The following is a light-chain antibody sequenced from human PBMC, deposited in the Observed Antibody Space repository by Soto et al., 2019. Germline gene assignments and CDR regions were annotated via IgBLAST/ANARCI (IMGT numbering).Light chain of an antibody. CDR1: NRPIGSYNY. CDR3: QSFDSSLRVYV. CDR2: EVR. J-gene: IGLJ1*01. V-gene: IGLV2-14*01. Sequence: SVLSQPASVSGSPGQSITISCTGTNRPIGSYNYVAWYQQFPGKTPKLIIYEVRNRPSGVSFRFSGSKSGNTASLTISGLQAEDEADYYCQSFDSSLRVYVFGSGTKVTVL.